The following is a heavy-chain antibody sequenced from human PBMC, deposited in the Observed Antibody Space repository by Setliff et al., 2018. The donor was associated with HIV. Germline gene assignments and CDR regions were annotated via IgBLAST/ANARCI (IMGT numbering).Heavy chain of an antibody. J-gene: IGHJ5*02. CDR3: VRGHCNSDKCWYTWFDP. V-gene: IGHV1-18*01. Sequence: ASVKVSCKASNYTLINYGVSWVRQAPGQGLEWMGWIGSYSGYTIYAQKFQDRLTMTTDTSTTTAPMELRSLRSDDTAVYYCVRGHCNSDKCWYTWFDPWGQGTPVTVSS. CDR2: IGSYSGYT. CDR1: NYTLINYG. D-gene: IGHD2-2*01.